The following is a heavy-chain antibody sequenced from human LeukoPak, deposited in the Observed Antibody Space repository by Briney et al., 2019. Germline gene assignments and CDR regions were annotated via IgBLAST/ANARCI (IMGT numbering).Heavy chain of an antibody. CDR3: ARVQDTVTHVRGRTNSWFDP. D-gene: IGHD4-17*01. J-gene: IGHJ5*02. V-gene: IGHV1-69*05. CDR2: IIPIFGTA. Sequence: SVKVSCKASGGTFSSYAISWVRQAPGQGLEWMGRIIPIFGTANYAQKFQGRVTITTDESTSTAYMELSSLRSEDTAVYYCARVQDTVTHVRGRTNSWFDPWGQGTLVTVSS. CDR1: GGTFSSYA.